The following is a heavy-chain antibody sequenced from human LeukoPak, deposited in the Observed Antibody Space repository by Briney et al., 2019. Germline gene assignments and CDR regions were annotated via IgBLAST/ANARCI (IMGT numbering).Heavy chain of an antibody. CDR2: ISSSSSYI. CDR3: AELGITMIGGV. Sequence: GGSLRLSCEASGFTFTNAWMNWVRQAPGKGLEWVSSISSSSSYIYYADSVKGRFTISRDNAKNSLYLQMNSLRAEDTAVYYCAELGITMIGGVWGKGTTVTISS. V-gene: IGHV3-21*01. J-gene: IGHJ6*04. D-gene: IGHD3-10*02. CDR1: GFTFTNAW.